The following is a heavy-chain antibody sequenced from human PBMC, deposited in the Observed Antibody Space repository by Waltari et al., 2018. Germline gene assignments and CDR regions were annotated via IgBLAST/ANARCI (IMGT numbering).Heavy chain of an antibody. CDR3: ARTYYYGSGSYYKAMSPFDY. J-gene: IGHJ4*02. CDR2: INPNSGGT. D-gene: IGHD3-10*01. Sequence: QVQLVQSGAEVKKPGASVKVSCKASGYTFTGYYMHWVRQAPGQGLEWMGWINPNSGGTNYAQKFQGRVTMTRDTSISTAYMELSRLRSEDTAVYYCARTYYYGSGSYYKAMSPFDYWGQGTLVTVSS. CDR1: GYTFTGYY. V-gene: IGHV1-2*02.